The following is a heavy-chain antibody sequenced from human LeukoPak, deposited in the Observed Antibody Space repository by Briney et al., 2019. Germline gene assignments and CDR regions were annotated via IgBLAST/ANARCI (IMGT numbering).Heavy chain of an antibody. J-gene: IGHJ6*04. CDR1: GGSISSYY. Sequence: PSETLSLTCTVSGGSISSYYWSWIRQPPGKGLEWIGYIYYSGSTYYNPSLKSRVTISVDTSKNQFSLKLSSVTAADTAVYYCARLGDILPFYYYYGMDVWGKGTTVTVSS. CDR2: IYYSGST. V-gene: IGHV4-59*12. CDR3: ARLGDILPFYYYYGMDV. D-gene: IGHD3-9*01.